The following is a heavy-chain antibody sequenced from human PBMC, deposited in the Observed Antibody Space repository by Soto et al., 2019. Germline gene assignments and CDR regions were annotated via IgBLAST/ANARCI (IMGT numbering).Heavy chain of an antibody. Sequence: QVQLVESGGGVVQPGRSLRLSCAASGFNFSSYGMHWVRQAPGKGLEWVAVIWYDGSNKYHADSVKGRLTISRDNSKNTLYLQLNSLRAEDTALYNFERSGSSSGWYHFDYWGQGTLVTVSS. CDR3: ERSGSSSGWYHFDY. V-gene: IGHV3-33*01. CDR1: GFNFSSYG. CDR2: IWYDGSNK. J-gene: IGHJ4*02. D-gene: IGHD6-19*01.